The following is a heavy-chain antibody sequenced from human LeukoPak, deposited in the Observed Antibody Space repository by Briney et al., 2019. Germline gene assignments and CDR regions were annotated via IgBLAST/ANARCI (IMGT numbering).Heavy chain of an antibody. CDR3: AKSSQEKAKLGIVIGYYFDY. Sequence: PGRSLRLSCAASGFTFSSYAMHWVRQAPGKGLEWVSAISGSGGSTYYADSVKGRFTISRDNSKNTLYLQMNSLRAEDTAVYYCAKSSQEKAKLGIVIGYYFDYWGQGTLVTVSS. CDR2: ISGSGGST. D-gene: IGHD7-27*01. CDR1: GFTFSSYA. J-gene: IGHJ4*02. V-gene: IGHV3-23*01.